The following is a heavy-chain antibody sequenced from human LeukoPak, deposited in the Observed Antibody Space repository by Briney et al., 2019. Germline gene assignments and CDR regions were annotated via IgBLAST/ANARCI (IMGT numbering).Heavy chain of an antibody. J-gene: IGHJ4*02. D-gene: IGHD6-13*01. V-gene: IGHV4-34*01. Sequence: PSETLSLTCAVYGGSFSGYYWSWIRQPPGKGLEWIGEISHSGSTNYNPSLKSRVTISVDTSKNQFSLKLSPVTAADTAVYYCARANFPGTSFDYWGQGTLVTVSS. CDR3: ARANFPGTSFDY. CDR1: GGSFSGYY. CDR2: ISHSGST.